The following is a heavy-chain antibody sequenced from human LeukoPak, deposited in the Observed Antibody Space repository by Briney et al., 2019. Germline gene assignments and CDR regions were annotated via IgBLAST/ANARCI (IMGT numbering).Heavy chain of an antibody. J-gene: IGHJ4*02. D-gene: IGHD1-1*01. CDR2: TSNDGSNK. CDR1: GFTFSDYN. CDR3: AKDMGYTYGHAFDY. V-gene: IGHV3-30-3*01. Sequence: GRSLRLSCAASGFTFSDYNMHWVRQAPGQGLEWVSLTSNDGSNKYYAVSVKGRFTISRDNTKNTLYLQMNSLRTEDTAVYYCAKDMGYTYGHAFDYWGQGTLVTVSS.